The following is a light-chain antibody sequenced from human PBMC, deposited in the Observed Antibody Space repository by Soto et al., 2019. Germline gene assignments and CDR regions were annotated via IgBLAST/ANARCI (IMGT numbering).Light chain of an antibody. J-gene: IGKJ1*01. V-gene: IGKV1-5*03. Sequence: DIQMTQSPSTRSASVGDRVTITCRASQSISSWLAWYQQKPGKAPKLLIYKATSLESGGPSRFSGSGSGTEFTLTISSLQPDDFATYYCQQYNSHSTFGQGTKVDIK. CDR2: KAT. CDR3: QQYNSHST. CDR1: QSISSW.